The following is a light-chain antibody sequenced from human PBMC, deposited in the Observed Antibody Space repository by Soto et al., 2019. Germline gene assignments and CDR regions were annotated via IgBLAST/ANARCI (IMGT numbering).Light chain of an antibody. V-gene: IGKV1-27*01. CDR3: QKYNSAPPWT. Sequence: DIQMTQSPSSLSASVGDRVTITCRATQDISNYLAWYQQKPGKVPNLLIYAASTLQSGVPSRFSGSGSGTDFTLTISRLQREDVATYYCQKYNSAPPWTFGQGTKVEI. CDR2: AAS. J-gene: IGKJ1*01. CDR1: QDISNY.